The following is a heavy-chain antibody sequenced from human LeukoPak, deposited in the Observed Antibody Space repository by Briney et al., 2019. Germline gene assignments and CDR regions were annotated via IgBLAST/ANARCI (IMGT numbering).Heavy chain of an antibody. CDR3: ARGTSAGGPISPFDF. CDR1: GSTFSKNW. V-gene: IGHV3-74*01. CDR2: IQGDGSNT. J-gene: IGHJ4*02. Sequence: GGSLRLSCVASGSTFSKNWMHWVRQAPGKGLVWVSRIQGDGSNTNYADSVKGRFSISRDNAKNTVYLQMNSLRAEDTGIYYCARGTSAGGPISPFDFWGQGTVVTVSS. D-gene: IGHD6-13*01.